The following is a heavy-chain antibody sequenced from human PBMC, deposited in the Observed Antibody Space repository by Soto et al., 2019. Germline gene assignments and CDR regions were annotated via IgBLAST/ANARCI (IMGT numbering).Heavy chain of an antibody. J-gene: IGHJ4*02. V-gene: IGHV1-69*01. D-gene: IGHD2-15*01. CDR3: ARREYCSGGSCFNSFPSKRRTEFDY. CDR1: GGTFSSYA. CDR2: IIPIFGTA. Sequence: QVQLVQSGAEVKKPGSSVKVSCKASGGTFSSYAISWVRQAPGQGLEWMGGIIPIFGTANYALKFQGRVTITAEEATSKGYMELSSLRSEDTAVYYCARREYCSGGSCFNSFPSKRRTEFDYWGQGTLVTVSS.